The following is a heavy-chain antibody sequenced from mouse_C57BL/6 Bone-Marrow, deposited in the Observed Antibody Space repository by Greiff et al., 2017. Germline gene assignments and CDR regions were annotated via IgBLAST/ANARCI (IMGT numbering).Heavy chain of an antibody. CDR1: GFTFSSYG. D-gene: IGHD4-1*02. V-gene: IGHV5-6*01. J-gene: IGHJ4*01. CDR2: ISSGGSYT. CDR3: ARHCQLGRDAMDY. Sequence: EVKLVESGGDLVKPGGSLKLSCAASGFTFSSYGMSWVRQTPDKRLEWVATISSGGSYTYYPDRVKGRFTITIDNAKNTLYLLMRSPKSEATAMYSCARHCQLGRDAMDYWGQGTSVTVSS.